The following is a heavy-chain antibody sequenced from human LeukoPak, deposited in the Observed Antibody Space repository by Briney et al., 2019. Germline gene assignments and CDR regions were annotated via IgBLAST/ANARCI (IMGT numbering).Heavy chain of an antibody. Sequence: ASVKVSCKASGYTFTNYDINWVRQATGQGLEWMGWMNPNSGNTGFAQKFQGRVTMTRSTSISTAYMELSGLRSEDTAMYYCARADYGDLDYWGQGTLVTVSS. V-gene: IGHV1-8*01. D-gene: IGHD4-17*01. CDR2: MNPNSGNT. CDR3: ARADYGDLDY. J-gene: IGHJ4*02. CDR1: GYTFTNYD.